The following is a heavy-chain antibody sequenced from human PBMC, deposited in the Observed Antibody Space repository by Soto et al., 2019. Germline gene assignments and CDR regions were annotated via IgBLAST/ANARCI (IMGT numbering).Heavy chain of an antibody. V-gene: IGHV3-7*05. CDR3: ASSMGRGGNDY. CDR2: IKTDGSEK. CDR1: GFTFSDYW. D-gene: IGHD3-10*01. Sequence: EVQLVESGGGLVQPGGSLRLSCAASGFTFSDYWMSWVRQAPGKGRECVANIKTDGSEKYYVDPVKGRFTISRDNAKNSLYLQMNSLRAEDTAVYYCASSMGRGGNDYWGQGTLVAVSS. J-gene: IGHJ4*02.